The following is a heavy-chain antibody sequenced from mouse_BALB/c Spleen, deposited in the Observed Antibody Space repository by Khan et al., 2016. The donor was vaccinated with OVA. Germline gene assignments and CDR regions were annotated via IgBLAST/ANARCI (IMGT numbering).Heavy chain of an antibody. CDR2: ISYSGVT. CDR1: GYSITSGYA. D-gene: IGHD1-1*01. J-gene: IGHJ2*01. V-gene: IGHV3-2*02. CDR3: ARGNYYGYYFDY. Sequence: EVQLQESGPGLVKPSQSLSLTCTVTGYSITSGYAWNWIRQFPGNKLEWMGYISYSGVTSYTPSLKSRISITRDTSKNQFFLQLNSVNNEDTATYYCARGNYYGYYFDYWGQGTTLTVSS.